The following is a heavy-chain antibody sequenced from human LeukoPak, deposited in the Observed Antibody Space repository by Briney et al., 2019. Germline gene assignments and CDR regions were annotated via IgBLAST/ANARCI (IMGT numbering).Heavy chain of an antibody. Sequence: GGSLRLSCAASGFTFSSYGMHWVRQAPGKGLEWVAVISYDGSNEYYADSVKGRFTISRDNSKNTLYLQMNSLRAEDTAVYYCAKSFPYSSSWYIRLVDYWGQGTLVTVSS. D-gene: IGHD6-13*01. J-gene: IGHJ4*02. CDR1: GFTFSSYG. CDR2: ISYDGSNE. CDR3: AKSFPYSSSWYIRLVDY. V-gene: IGHV3-30*18.